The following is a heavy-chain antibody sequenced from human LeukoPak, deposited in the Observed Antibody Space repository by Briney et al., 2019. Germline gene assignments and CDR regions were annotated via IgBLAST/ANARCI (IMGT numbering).Heavy chain of an antibody. CDR3: ARTLVRITVELATSIPL. Sequence: ASVKVSCKASGDTFDILGISWVRQARGQGLEWMGWISAYKGNTNYAQKFQGRVTMTTDTSTSTAYMDLRSLTSDDTAVYYCARTLVRITVELATSIPLGGRGTLVTVSS. CDR2: ISAYKGNT. D-gene: IGHD5-24*01. J-gene: IGHJ2*01. V-gene: IGHV1-18*01. CDR1: GDTFDILG.